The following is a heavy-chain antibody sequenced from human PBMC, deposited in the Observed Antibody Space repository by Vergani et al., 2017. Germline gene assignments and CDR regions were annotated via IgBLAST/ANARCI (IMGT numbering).Heavy chain of an antibody. V-gene: IGHV4-34*01. D-gene: IGHD3-22*01. CDR2: INHSGST. J-gene: IGHJ4*02. CDR3: ARGSRITMIVVVTATRDYFDY. CDR1: GGSFSGYY. Sequence: QVQLQQWGAGLLKPSETLSLTCAVYGGSFSGYYWSWIRQPPGKGLEWIGEINHSGSTNYNPSLKSRVTIAGDTSKNQFSLKLSSVTAADTAVYYCARGSRITMIVVVTATRDYFDYWGQGTLVTVSS.